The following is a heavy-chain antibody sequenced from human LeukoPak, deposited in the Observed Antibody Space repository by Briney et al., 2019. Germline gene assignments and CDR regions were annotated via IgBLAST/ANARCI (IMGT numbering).Heavy chain of an antibody. Sequence: ASVKVSCKASGYTFTSYGISWVRQAPGQGLEWMGWISAYNGNTNYAQKLQGRVTMTTDTSTSTAYMELRSLRSDDTAVYYCARLSAQSGSYAFDIWGQGTMVTVSS. CDR3: ARLSAQSGSYAFDI. V-gene: IGHV1-18*01. D-gene: IGHD5-12*01. J-gene: IGHJ3*02. CDR1: GYTFTSYG. CDR2: ISAYNGNT.